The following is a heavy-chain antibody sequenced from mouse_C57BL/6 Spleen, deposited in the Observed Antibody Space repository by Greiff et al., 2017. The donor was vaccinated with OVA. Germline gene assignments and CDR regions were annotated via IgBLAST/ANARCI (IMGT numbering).Heavy chain of an antibody. CDR2: IYPRDGST. V-gene: IGHV1-78*01. CDR3: STIYYGNYEYFDV. Sequence: QVQLQQSDAELVKPGTSVKISCKASGYTFTDRTIHWMKQRPEQGLEWIGYIYPRDGSTKYNEKFRGKATMTADKSSSTAYMQLNSLTSEDSALYFCSTIYYGNYEYFDVWGTGTTVTVSS. D-gene: IGHD2-1*01. J-gene: IGHJ1*03. CDR1: GYTFTDRT.